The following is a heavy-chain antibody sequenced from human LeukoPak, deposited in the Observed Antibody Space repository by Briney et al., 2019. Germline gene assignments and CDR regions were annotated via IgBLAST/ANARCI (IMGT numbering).Heavy chain of an antibody. D-gene: IGHD5-12*01. CDR3: ARDPDGYNYGY. CDR2: IIPILGIT. J-gene: IGHJ4*02. Sequence: SVKVSCKASGGTFSSSSISWVRQAPGQGLEWMGRIIPILGITNYAQKFQGRVTITADKSTTTAYMELSSLRSEDTAVYYCARDPDGYNYGYWGQGTLVTVSS. CDR1: GGTFSSSS. V-gene: IGHV1-69*04.